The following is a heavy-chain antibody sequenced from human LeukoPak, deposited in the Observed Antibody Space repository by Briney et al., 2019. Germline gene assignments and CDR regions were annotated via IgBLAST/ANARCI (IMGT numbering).Heavy chain of an antibody. D-gene: IGHD3-10*01. CDR2: INHSGST. CDR1: GGSFSGYY. CDR3: ARDPYSGYMDV. V-gene: IGHV4-34*01. Sequence: SETLSLTCAVYGGSFSGYYWSWIRQPPGKGLEWIGEINHSGSTNYNPSLKSRVTISVDTSKNQFSLKLSSVTAADTAVYYCARDPYSGYMDVWGKGTTVTVSS. J-gene: IGHJ6*03.